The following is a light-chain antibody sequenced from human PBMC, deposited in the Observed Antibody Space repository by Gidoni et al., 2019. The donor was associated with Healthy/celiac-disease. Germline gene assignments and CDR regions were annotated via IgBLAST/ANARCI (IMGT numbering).Light chain of an antibody. V-gene: IGKV1-13*02. J-gene: IGKJ2*01. CDR3: QQFNSYPYT. CDR1: QGISSA. Sequence: AIQLTQSPSSLSASVGDRVTITCRASQGISSALAWYQQKPGKAPKLLIYDASSLESGVPSRFSGSGSGTEFTLTISSLQPEDFATYYCQQFNSYPYTFGQXTKLEIK. CDR2: DAS.